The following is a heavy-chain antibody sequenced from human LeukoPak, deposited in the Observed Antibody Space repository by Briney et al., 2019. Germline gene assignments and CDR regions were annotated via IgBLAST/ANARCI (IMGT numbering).Heavy chain of an antibody. D-gene: IGHD1-26*01. V-gene: IGHV3-74*01. J-gene: IGHJ4*02. CDR3: AKLGATIFFPIDY. CDR2: INSDGSST. CDR1: GFTFSSYW. Sequence: GGSLRLSCAASGFTFSSYWMHWVRQAPGKGLVWVSRINSDGSSTSYADSVRGRFTISRDSAKNTLYLQMNSLRAEDTAVYYCAKLGATIFFPIDYWGQGTLVTVSS.